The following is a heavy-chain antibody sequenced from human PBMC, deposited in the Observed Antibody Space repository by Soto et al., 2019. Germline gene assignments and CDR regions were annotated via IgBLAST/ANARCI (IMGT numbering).Heavy chain of an antibody. CDR3: ARDRIAARPGWFDP. CDR2: ISSSSSTI. V-gene: IGHV3-48*01. Sequence: PGGSLRLSCAASGFTFSSYSMNWVRQAPGKGLEWVSYISSSSSTIYYADSVKGRFTISRDNAKNSLYLQMNSLRAEDTAVYYCARDRIAARPGWFDPWGQGTLVTVSS. D-gene: IGHD6-6*01. CDR1: GFTFSSYS. J-gene: IGHJ5*02.